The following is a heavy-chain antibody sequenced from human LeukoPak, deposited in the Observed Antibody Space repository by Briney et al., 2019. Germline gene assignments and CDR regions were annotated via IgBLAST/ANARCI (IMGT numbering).Heavy chain of an antibody. D-gene: IGHD6-19*01. CDR1: GFTSCDYY. Sequence: GGSLRLSCAASGFTSCDYYMSWIPHAPGEGLEWVSYNSSSSSYTNYADSVKGRFTISRDNAKNPLYLQMNSLRAEDTAVYYCARDQAGIAVAGTPRYYYGMDVWGRGTTVTVP. CDR3: ARDQAGIAVAGTPRYYYGMDV. CDR2: NSSSSSYT. V-gene: IGHV3-11*06. J-gene: IGHJ6*01.